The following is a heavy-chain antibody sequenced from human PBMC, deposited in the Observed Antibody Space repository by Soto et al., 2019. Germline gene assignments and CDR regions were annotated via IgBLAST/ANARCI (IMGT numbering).Heavy chain of an antibody. Sequence: QVQLVQSGAEVKKPGSSVKVSCTASGGTFSSYAISWVRQAPGQGLEWMGGIIPIFGTANYAQKFQGRVTITADESTSTAYRELSSLRSXXTXXXXXXXXXXXXXSFDYWGQGTLVTVSS. CDR3: XXXXXXXXSFDY. CDR1: GGTFSSYA. CDR2: IIPIFGTA. J-gene: IGHJ4*02. V-gene: IGHV1-69*01.